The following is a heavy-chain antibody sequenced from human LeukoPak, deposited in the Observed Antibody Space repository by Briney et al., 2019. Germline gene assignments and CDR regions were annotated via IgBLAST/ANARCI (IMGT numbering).Heavy chain of an antibody. D-gene: IGHD2-2*01. Sequence: PGGSLRLSCAASGFTFSSYSMNWVRQAPGKGLEWVSYISSSSSTIYYADSVKGRFTISRDNAKNSLYLQMNSLRAEDTAVYYCAKVFGVRTGYCSSTSCYLWGQGTLVTVSS. J-gene: IGHJ4*02. CDR2: ISSSSSTI. CDR1: GFTFSSYS. V-gene: IGHV3-48*04. CDR3: AKVFGVRTGYCSSTSCYL.